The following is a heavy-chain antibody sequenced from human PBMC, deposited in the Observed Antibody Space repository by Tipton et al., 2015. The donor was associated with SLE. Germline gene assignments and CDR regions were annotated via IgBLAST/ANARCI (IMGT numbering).Heavy chain of an antibody. D-gene: IGHD6-13*01. CDR1: GGSFSGYY. J-gene: IGHJ6*02. CDR3: ARAIWYSGYYGMDV. V-gene: IGHV4-34*01. CDR2: INHSGST. Sequence: TLSLTCAVYGGSFSGYYWTWIRQPPGKGLEWMGEINHSGSTHYNPSLKSRVTILVDTSKSQFSLRPRSVTAADTAIYYCARAIWYSGYYGMDVWGHGTTVTVSS.